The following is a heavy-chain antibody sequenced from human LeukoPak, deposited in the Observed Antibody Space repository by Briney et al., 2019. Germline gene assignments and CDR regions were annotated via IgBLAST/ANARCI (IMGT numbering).Heavy chain of an antibody. Sequence: GGSLRLSCAASGFTFISYAMSWVRQAPGKGLEWVSAISGSGRSTYYADSVKGRFTISRDNSKNTLYLQMNSLRAEDTAIYYCAKHLWFGESKDYFDYWGQGTLVTVSS. J-gene: IGHJ4*02. D-gene: IGHD3-10*01. V-gene: IGHV3-23*01. CDR2: ISGSGRST. CDR3: AKHLWFGESKDYFDY. CDR1: GFTFISYA.